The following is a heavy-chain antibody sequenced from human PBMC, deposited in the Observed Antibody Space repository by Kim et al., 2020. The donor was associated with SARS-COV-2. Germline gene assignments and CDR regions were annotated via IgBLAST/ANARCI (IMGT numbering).Heavy chain of an antibody. D-gene: IGHD6-19*01. Sequence: NSHPSRKSRVTISLDTSKSQFSLKLSSVTAADTAMYYCARDSGWLQPIDSWGQGTLVTVSS. CDR3: ARDSGWLQPIDS. J-gene: IGHJ4*02. V-gene: IGHV4-59*01.